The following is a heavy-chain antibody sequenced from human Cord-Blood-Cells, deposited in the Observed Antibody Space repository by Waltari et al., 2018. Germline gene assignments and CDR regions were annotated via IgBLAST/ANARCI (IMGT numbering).Heavy chain of an antibody. CDR1: GGSISSSSYY. CDR2: IYYSGST. CDR3: ARYGSGSSYYYYYGMDV. J-gene: IGHJ6*02. D-gene: IGHD3-10*01. Sequence: QLQLQESGPGLVKPSETLSLTCTASGGSISSSSYYWGWIRQPPGKGLEWIGSIYYSGSTYYNPALKSRVTISVDTSKNQFSLKLSSVTAADTAVYYCARYGSGSSYYYYYGMDVWGQGTTVTVSS. V-gene: IGHV4-39*01.